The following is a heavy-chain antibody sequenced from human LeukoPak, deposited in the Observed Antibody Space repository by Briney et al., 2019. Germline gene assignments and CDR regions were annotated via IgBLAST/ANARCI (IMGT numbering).Heavy chain of an antibody. CDR2: ISYDGSNK. V-gene: IGHV3-30-3*01. Sequence: PGGSLRLSCAASGFTFSSYAMHWVRQAPGKGLEWVAVISYDGSNKYYADSVKGRFTISRDNSKNTLYLQMNSLRAEDTAVYYCARDLMSTGIFAYWGQGTLVTVSS. J-gene: IGHJ4*02. CDR1: GFTFSSYA. D-gene: IGHD1-1*01. CDR3: ARDLMSTGIFAY.